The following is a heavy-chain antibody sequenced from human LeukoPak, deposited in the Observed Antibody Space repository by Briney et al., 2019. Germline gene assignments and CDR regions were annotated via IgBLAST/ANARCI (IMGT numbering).Heavy chain of an antibody. CDR2: ISWNSGSI. Sequence: GGSLRLSCAASGFTFGDYAMHWVRQAPGKGLEWVSGISWNSGSIGYADSVKGRFTISRDNAKNSLYLQMNSLRAEDTALYYCAKGTPTFFHYYFDYWGQGTLVTVSS. CDR3: AKGTPTFFHYYFDY. J-gene: IGHJ4*02. D-gene: IGHD2/OR15-2a*01. V-gene: IGHV3-9*01. CDR1: GFTFGDYA.